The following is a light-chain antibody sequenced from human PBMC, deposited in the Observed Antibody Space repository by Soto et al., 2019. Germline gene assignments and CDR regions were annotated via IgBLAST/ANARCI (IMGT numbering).Light chain of an antibody. CDR2: LRS. Sequence: DLVMTQSPLSLPVTPGEPASISCRSSQSLLHSNGYNYLDWYLQKPGQSPQLLIYLRSNRASGVPDRFSGSGSGTDFTLKISRVEAEDVGVYYCMQALQTPFTFGPGTKVDIK. CDR1: QSLLHSNGYNY. J-gene: IGKJ3*01. V-gene: IGKV2-28*01. CDR3: MQALQTPFT.